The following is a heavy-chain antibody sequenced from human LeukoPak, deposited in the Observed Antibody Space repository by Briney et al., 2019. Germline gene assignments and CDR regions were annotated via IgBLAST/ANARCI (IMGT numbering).Heavy chain of an antibody. CDR2: FDPEDGEI. CDR1: GYTLTELS. J-gene: IGHJ4*02. Sequence: ASVRVSCKVSGYTLTELSMHWVRQAPGKGLEWMGGFDPEDGEIIYAQKFQGRVTMTEDTSTDTAYMELSSLRSEDTAVYYCATDLPLSGSPRTPIGWGQGTLVTVSS. V-gene: IGHV1-24*01. CDR3: ATDLPLSGSPRTPIG. D-gene: IGHD1-14*01.